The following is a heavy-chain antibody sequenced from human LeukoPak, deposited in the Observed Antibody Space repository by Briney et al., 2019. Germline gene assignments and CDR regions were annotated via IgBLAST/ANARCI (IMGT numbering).Heavy chain of an antibody. V-gene: IGHV4-59*01. CDR1: GGSINNYY. CDR2: IYYRGST. CDR3: YGMDV. Sequence: SETLSLTCTVSGGSINNYYWSWIRQPPGKGLEWIGYIYYRGSTNYSPSLKSRVTISVADTAVYYCARGPGGSGTRPPYTFYYGMDVWGQGTTVTVSS. J-gene: IGHJ6*02. D-gene: IGHD3-10*01.